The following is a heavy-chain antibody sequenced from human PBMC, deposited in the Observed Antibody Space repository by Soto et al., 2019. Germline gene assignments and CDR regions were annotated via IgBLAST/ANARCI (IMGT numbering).Heavy chain of an antibody. CDR2: ISGSGVST. J-gene: IGHJ4*02. CDR3: AKDSARYFEY. CDR1: GFTFSSYA. D-gene: IGHD6-6*01. Sequence: GVSLRLSCVTSGFTFSSYAMSCVRQAPGKGLEWVSAISGSGVSTYYADSVKGRFTISRDNSKNTLYLQMNSLRAEDTAVYYCAKDSARYFEYWGQGTLVTVSS. V-gene: IGHV3-23*01.